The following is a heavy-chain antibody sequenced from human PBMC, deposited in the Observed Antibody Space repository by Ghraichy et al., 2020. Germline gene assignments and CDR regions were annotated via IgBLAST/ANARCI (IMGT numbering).Heavy chain of an antibody. CDR2: ISSSGSTI. D-gene: IGHD4-17*01. CDR3: ARSKGEVGDSDAFDI. Sequence: GESLNTSCAASGFTFSDYYMSWIRQAPGKGLEWVSYISSSGSTIYYADYVKGRFTISRDNAKNSLYLQMNSLRAEDTAVYYCARSKGEVGDSDAFDIWGQGTMVTVSS. V-gene: IGHV3-11*01. CDR1: GFTFSDYY. J-gene: IGHJ3*02.